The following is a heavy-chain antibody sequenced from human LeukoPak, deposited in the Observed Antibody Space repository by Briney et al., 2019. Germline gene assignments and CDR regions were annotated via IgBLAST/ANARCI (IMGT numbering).Heavy chain of an antibody. Sequence: AGGSLRLSCAASGFTFSSYAMSWVRQAPGKGLEWVSAICGSGGSTYYADSVKGRFTISRDNSKNTLYLQMGSLRAEDMAVYYCASGGRYFDWLLPYYFDYWGQGTLVTVSS. J-gene: IGHJ4*02. CDR3: ASGGRYFDWLLPYYFDY. D-gene: IGHD3-9*01. CDR2: ICGSGGST. CDR1: GFTFSSYA. V-gene: IGHV3-23*01.